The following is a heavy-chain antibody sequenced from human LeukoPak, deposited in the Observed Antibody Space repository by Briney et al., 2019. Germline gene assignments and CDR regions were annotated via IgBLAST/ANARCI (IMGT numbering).Heavy chain of an antibody. Sequence: KPGGSLRLSCAASGFTFSSYSMNWVRQAPGKGLEWVSSISSSSSYIYYADSVKGRFTISRDNAKNSLYLQMNSLRAEDTAVYYCASLISQNDYYGMDVWGQGTTVTVSS. J-gene: IGHJ6*02. CDR1: GFTFSSYS. V-gene: IGHV3-21*01. D-gene: IGHD2/OR15-2a*01. CDR3: ASLISQNDYYGMDV. CDR2: ISSSSSYI.